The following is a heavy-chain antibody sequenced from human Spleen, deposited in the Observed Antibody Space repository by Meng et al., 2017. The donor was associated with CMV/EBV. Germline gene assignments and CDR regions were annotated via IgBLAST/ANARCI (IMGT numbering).Heavy chain of an antibody. D-gene: IGHD2-2*01. CDR1: GFTFSSYE. CDR3: VFYCSSTSCYLGLNLNWNSPEFAFDI. CDR2: ISSSGSTI. Sequence: GESLKISCAASGFTFSSYEMNWVRQAPGKGLEWVSYISSSGSTIYYADSVKGRFTISRDNAKNSLYLQMNSLRAEDTAVYYCVFYCSSTSCYLGLNLNWNSPEFAFDIWGQGTMVTVSS. V-gene: IGHV3-48*03. J-gene: IGHJ3*02.